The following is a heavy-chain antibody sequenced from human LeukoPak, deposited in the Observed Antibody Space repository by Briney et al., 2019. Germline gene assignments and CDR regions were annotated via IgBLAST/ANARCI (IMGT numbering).Heavy chain of an antibody. V-gene: IGHV3-30-3*01. CDR2: ISYDGSNK. CDR3: ARDLGATVTTRGY. D-gene: IGHD4-17*01. CDR1: GFTFSSYA. J-gene: IGHJ4*02. Sequence: GGSLRLSCAASGFTFSSYAMHWVRQAPGKGLEWVAVISYDGSNKYYADSVKGRFTISRDNSKNTLYLQTNSLRAEDTAVYYCARDLGATVTTRGYWGQGTLVTVSS.